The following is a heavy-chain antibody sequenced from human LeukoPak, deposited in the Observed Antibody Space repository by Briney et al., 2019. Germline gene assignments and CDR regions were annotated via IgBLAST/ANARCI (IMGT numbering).Heavy chain of an antibody. V-gene: IGHV4-39*07. CDR2: IYYSGST. J-gene: IGHJ6*03. CDR1: GGSISSSSYY. D-gene: IGHD5-18*01. CDR3: ARGGYSYGQGTYYYYYYMDV. Sequence: PSETLSLTCTVSGGSISSSSYYWGWIRQPPGKGLEWIGSIYYSGSTYYNPSLKSRLTISVDTSKNQFSLKLSSVTAADTAVYYCARGGYSYGQGTYYYYYYMDVWGKGTTVTVSS.